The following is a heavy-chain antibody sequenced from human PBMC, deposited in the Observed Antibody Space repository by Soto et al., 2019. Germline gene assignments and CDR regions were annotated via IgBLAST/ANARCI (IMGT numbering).Heavy chain of an antibody. CDR1: GYTFTDYY. J-gene: IGHJ1*01. CDR2: ISAYNGNT. D-gene: IGHD1-7*01. V-gene: IGHV1-18*04. CDR3: AGSPPGELEYFQH. Sequence: ASVKVSCKASGYTFTDYYIHWVRQAPGQGLEWMGWISAYNGNTNYAQKLQGRVTMTTDTSTSTAYMELRSLRSDDTAVYYCAGSPPGELEYFQHWGQGTLVTVSS.